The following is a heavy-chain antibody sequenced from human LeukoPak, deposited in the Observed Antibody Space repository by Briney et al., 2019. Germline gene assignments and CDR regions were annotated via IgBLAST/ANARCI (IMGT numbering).Heavy chain of an antibody. Sequence: SVKVSCKASGGTFSSYAISWVRQAPGQGLEWMGGIIPIFGTANYAQKFQGRVTITADESTSTAYMELSSLRSEDTAVYYCARDALKDGYNYVGYWDQGALVTVSS. D-gene: IGHD5-24*01. CDR3: ARDALKDGYNYVGY. CDR1: GGTFSSYA. V-gene: IGHV1-69*13. CDR2: IIPIFGTA. J-gene: IGHJ4*02.